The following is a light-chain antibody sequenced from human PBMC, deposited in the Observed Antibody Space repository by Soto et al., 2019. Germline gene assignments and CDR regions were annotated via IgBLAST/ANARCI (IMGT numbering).Light chain of an antibody. CDR1: QVIRID. CDR2: GAS. J-gene: IGKJ1*01. V-gene: IGKV1-6*01. Sequence: AIQMTQSPSSLSASVGDRVTITCRASQVIRIDLGWYQQKPGKAPKLLIYGASNLQSGVPSRFSGSGSGTDFTLTITSLQPEDFATYYCLHDHNYPWTFGQGTKVDIK. CDR3: LHDHNYPWT.